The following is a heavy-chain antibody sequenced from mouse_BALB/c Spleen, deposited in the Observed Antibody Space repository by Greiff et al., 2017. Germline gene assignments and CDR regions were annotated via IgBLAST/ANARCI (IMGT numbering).Heavy chain of an antibody. CDR3: AREDGYYGFVYYFDY. CDR1: GYTFTSYV. J-gene: IGHJ2*01. D-gene: IGHD2-3*01. CDR2: INPYNDGT. Sequence: EVQLQQSGPELVKPGASVKMSCKASGYTFTSYVMHWVKQKPGQGLEWIGYINPYNDGTKYNEKFKGKATLTSDKSSSTAYMELSSLTSEDSAVYYCAREDGYYGFVYYFDYWGQGTTLTVSS. V-gene: IGHV1-14*01.